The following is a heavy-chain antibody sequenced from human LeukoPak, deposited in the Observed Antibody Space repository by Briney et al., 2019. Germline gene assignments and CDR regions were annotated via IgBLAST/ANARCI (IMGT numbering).Heavy chain of an antibody. CDR3: AKIGGKVVY. Sequence: GGSLRLSCAASGFTFSNYAMSWVRQAPGKGLEWVSLISLSGGSTYYADSVKGRFTISRDNSKNTLYLQMNSLRAEDTAVYYCAKIGGKVVYWGQGTLVTVSS. J-gene: IGHJ4*02. V-gene: IGHV3-23*01. CDR1: GFTFSNYA. D-gene: IGHD4-23*01. CDR2: ISLSGGST.